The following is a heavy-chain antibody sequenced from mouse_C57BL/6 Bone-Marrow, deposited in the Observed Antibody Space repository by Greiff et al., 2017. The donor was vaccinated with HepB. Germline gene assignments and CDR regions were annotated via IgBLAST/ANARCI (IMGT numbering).Heavy chain of an antibody. J-gene: IGHJ3*01. V-gene: IGHV1-55*01. CDR1: GYTFTSYW. Sequence: QVQLQQPGAELVKPGASVKMSCKASGYTFTSYWITWVKQRPGQGLEWIGDIYPGSGSTNYNEKFKSKATLTVDTSSSTACMQLSSLTSEDSAVYYCARGVVDSLLAYWGQGTLVTVSA. CDR2: IYPGSGST. CDR3: ARGVVDSLLAY. D-gene: IGHD1-1*01.